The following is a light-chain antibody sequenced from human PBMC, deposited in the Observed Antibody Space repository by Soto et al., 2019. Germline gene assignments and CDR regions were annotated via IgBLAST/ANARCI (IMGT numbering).Light chain of an antibody. J-gene: IGLJ2*01. CDR3: SSYTSSSTLKV. Sequence: QSALTQPASVSGSPGQSITISCTGTSSDVGGYNYVSWYQQHPGKAPKLMIYDVSIRPSGVSNRFSGSKSGNTASLTISGLQAEDEDDYYCSSYTSSSTLKVFGGGTKLTVL. CDR2: DVS. V-gene: IGLV2-14*03. CDR1: SSDVGGYNY.